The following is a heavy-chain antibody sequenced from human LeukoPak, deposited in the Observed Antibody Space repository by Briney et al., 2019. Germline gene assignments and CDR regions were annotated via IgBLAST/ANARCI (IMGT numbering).Heavy chain of an antibody. CDR2: ISTSSSYI. CDR1: GFTFSRNS. V-gene: IGHV3-21*01. Sequence: PGGSLRLSCAASGFTFSRNSMNWVRQAPGKGLEWVSSISTSSSYIYYADSLKGRFTISRDNAKNSLYLQMNSLRAEDTAVYYCARGAEGIAATDSNFDYWSQGTLVTVSS. CDR3: ARGAEGIAATDSNFDY. J-gene: IGHJ4*02. D-gene: IGHD6-13*01.